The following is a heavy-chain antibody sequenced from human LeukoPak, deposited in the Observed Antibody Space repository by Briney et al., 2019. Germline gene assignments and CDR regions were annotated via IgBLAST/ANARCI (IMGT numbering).Heavy chain of an antibody. CDR3: AKPVSGGLAVTADWFYP. CDR2: INANSGTT. Sequence: GGSLRLSCASSGFAFSLYAMSWLRQPPGKGLEWVSTINANSGTTSYAASVRGRFTISRDNSKNTLYLQVNTLRADDTATYYCAKPVSGGLAVTADWFYPWGQGTLVVVSS. V-gene: IGHV3-23*01. D-gene: IGHD6-19*01. J-gene: IGHJ5*01. CDR1: GFAFSLYA.